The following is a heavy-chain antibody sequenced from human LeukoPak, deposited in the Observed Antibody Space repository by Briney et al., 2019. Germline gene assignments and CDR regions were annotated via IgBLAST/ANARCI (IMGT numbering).Heavy chain of an antibody. D-gene: IGHD6-19*01. J-gene: IGHJ5*02. CDR1: GGSISSYY. CDR3: ARDLDSSGCYWFDP. CDR2: IYTSGST. V-gene: IGHV4-4*07. Sequence: SETLSLTCTVSGGSISSYYWSWIRQPAGKGLEGIGRIYTSGSTNYNPSLTRRVTMSVDTSKNQFSLKLSSVTAADTAVYYCARDLDSSGCYWFDPWGQGTLVTVSS.